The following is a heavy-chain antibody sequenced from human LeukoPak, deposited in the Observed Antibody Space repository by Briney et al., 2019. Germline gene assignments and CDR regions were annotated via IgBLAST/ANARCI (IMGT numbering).Heavy chain of an antibody. CDR1: GFTFSSYS. CDR2: ISSSSSYI. V-gene: IGHV3-21*01. D-gene: IGHD3-22*01. Sequence: GGSLRLSCAASGFTFSSYSMNWVRQAPGKGLEWVSSISSSSSYIYYADSVKGRFTISRDNARNSLYLQMNSLRAEDTAVYYCARSDDSSGYSTCPFDYWGQGTLVTVSS. J-gene: IGHJ4*02. CDR3: ARSDDSSGYSTCPFDY.